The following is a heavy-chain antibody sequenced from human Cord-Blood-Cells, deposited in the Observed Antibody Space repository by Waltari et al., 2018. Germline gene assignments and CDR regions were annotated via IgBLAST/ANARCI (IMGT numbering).Heavy chain of an antibody. D-gene: IGHD2-2*01. J-gene: IGHJ5*02. CDR2: IFSNDEK. Sequence: QVTLKESGPVLVKPTETLTLTCTVSGFSLNNARMGVSWIRQPPGKAMEWLAHIFSNDEKSYSTALKSRLTISKDTSKSQVVLTMTNMDPVDTATYYCARSQKDIVVVPAAFNWFDPWGQGTLVTVSS. CDR1: GFSLNNARMG. CDR3: ARSQKDIVVVPAAFNWFDP. V-gene: IGHV2-26*01.